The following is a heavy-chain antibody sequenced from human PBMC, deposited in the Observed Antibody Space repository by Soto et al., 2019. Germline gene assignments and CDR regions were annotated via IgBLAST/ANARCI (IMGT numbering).Heavy chain of an antibody. J-gene: IGHJ5*02. Sequence: SETLSLTCTVSGGSISSYYWSWIRQPPGKGLEWIGYIYYSGSTNYNPSLKSRVTISVDTSKNQFSLKLSSVTAADTAVYYCARDRRSPGELLALNWFNPWGQGTLVTVSS. CDR1: GGSISSYY. CDR3: ARDRRSPGELLALNWFNP. D-gene: IGHD3-10*01. CDR2: IYYSGST. V-gene: IGHV4-59*01.